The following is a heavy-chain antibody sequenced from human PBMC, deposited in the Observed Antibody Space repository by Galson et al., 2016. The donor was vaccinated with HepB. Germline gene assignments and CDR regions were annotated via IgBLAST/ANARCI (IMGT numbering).Heavy chain of an antibody. V-gene: IGHV3-48*02. Sequence: SLRLSCAASGFTFSTYYMTWVRQAPGKGLEWVSYIGSRSSPIHYADSVKGRFTISRDNAKNSLYLQMSSLRDEDTAVYYCARVDEGYYYLIDYWGQGTLVTVSS. D-gene: IGHD3-22*01. CDR3: ARVDEGYYYLIDY. J-gene: IGHJ4*02. CDR2: IGSRSSPI. CDR1: GFTFSTYY.